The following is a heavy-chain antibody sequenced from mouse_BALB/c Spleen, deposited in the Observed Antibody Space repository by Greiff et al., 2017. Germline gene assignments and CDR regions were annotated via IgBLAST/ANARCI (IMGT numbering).Heavy chain of an antibody. V-gene: IGHV1-54*01. CDR2: INPGSGGT. D-gene: IGHD2-3*01. J-gene: IGHJ4*01. Sequence: VQLQESGAELVRPGTSVKVSCKASGYAFTNYLIEWVKQRPGQGLEWIGVINPGSGGTNYNEKFKGKATLTADKSSSTAYMQLSSLTSDDSAVYFCARNDGYYLYYAMDYWGQGTSVTVSS. CDR1: GYAFTNYL. CDR3: ARNDGYYLYYAMDY.